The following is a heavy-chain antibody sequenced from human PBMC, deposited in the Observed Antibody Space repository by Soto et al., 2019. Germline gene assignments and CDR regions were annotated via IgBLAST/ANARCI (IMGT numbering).Heavy chain of an antibody. CDR1: GYTLTELS. V-gene: IGHV1-24*01. Sequence: VASVKVSCKVSGYTLTELSMHWVRQAPGKGLEWMGGFDPEDGETIYAQKFQGRVTMTEDTSTDTAYMELSSLRSEDTAVYYCALYCSSTSCFGLDVSGKGTTVTVSS. J-gene: IGHJ6*04. D-gene: IGHD2-2*01. CDR2: FDPEDGET. CDR3: ALYCSSTSCFGLDV.